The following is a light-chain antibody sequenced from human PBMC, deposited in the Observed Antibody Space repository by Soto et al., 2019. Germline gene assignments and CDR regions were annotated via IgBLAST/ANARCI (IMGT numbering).Light chain of an antibody. CDR2: DAS. V-gene: IGKV3-11*01. CDR3: QQRSNWPT. J-gene: IGKJ5*01. CDR1: QSVSSY. Sequence: EIVLTQSPATLSLSPGERATLSCRASQSVSSYLAWYQQKPGQAPRLLIYDASNRATGIPARFSGSGSGTDFTHTISSRESEDFAVYYCQQRSNWPTFGQGTRLETK.